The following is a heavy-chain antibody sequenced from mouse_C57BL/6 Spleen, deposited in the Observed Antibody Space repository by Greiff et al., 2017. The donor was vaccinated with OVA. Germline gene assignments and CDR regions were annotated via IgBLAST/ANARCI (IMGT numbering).Heavy chain of an antibody. CDR3: ARACEGYAMDY. V-gene: IGHV1-52*01. J-gene: IGHJ4*01. CDR2: IDPSDSET. Sequence: QVQLQQPGAELVRPGSSVKLSCKASGYTFTSYWMHWVKQRPIQGLEWIGNIDPSDSETHYNQKFKDKATLTVDKSSSTAYMQLSSLTSEDSAVYYCARACEGYAMDYWGQGTSVTVSS. CDR1: GYTFTSYW.